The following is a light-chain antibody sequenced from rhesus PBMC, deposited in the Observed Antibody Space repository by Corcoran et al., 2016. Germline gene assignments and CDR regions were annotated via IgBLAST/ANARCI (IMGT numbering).Light chain of an antibody. J-gene: IGKJ1*01. CDR3: QQHNSYPRT. CDR1: QGINNY. V-gene: IGKV1S14*01. CDR2: NTS. Sequence: DIQMTQSPSSLSASVGDTVTIPCRASQGINNYLDWYQQKPGKAPKPLIYNTSNLESGVPSRFSGIGSGTDFTLTISSLQPEDVAFYYCQQHNSYPRTFGQGTKVEIK.